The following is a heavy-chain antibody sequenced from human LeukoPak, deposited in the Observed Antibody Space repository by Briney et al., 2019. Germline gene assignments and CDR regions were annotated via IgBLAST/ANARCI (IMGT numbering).Heavy chain of an antibody. CDR1: GYTFTSYD. D-gene: IGHD3-3*01. V-gene: IGHV1-3*03. CDR2: INAGNGNT. Sequence: GASVKLSCKASGYTFTSYDINWVRQAPGQRHEWMGWINAGNGNTKYSQDFQNRVTITRDTSASTAYMELSSLRSEDMAVYYCARARYETRIWPKSRYDYYHYMDVWGKGTTVTVSS. J-gene: IGHJ6*03. CDR3: ARARYETRIWPKSRYDYYHYMDV.